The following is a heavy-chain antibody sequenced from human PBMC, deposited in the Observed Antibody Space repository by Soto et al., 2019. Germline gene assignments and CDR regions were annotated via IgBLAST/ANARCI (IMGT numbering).Heavy chain of an antibody. CDR2: IIPIFGTA. CDR1: GGTFSSYA. D-gene: IGHD2-15*01. CDR3: AREHSGAVFGI. J-gene: IGHJ3*02. V-gene: IGHV1-69*13. Sequence: ASVKVSFKASGGTFSSYAISWVRQAPGQGLEWMGGIIPIFGTANYAQKLQGRVTITADESTSTAYMELSSLKSEDTAVYYCAREHSGAVFGIWGQGTMVTVSS.